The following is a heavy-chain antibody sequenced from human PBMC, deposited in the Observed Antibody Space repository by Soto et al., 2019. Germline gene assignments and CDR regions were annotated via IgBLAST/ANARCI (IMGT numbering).Heavy chain of an antibody. J-gene: IGHJ5*02. Sequence: GSLRLSCAASGFTFSSNSMNWVRQAPGKGLEWISYISSSSSTIYADSVKGRFTISRDNAKNSLYLQMNSLRDADTAVYYCARVIWSGHLTSDLWGQGTLVTVSS. CDR2: ISSSSSTI. CDR3: ARVIWSGHLTSDL. D-gene: IGHD3-3*01. CDR1: GFTFSSNS. V-gene: IGHV3-48*02.